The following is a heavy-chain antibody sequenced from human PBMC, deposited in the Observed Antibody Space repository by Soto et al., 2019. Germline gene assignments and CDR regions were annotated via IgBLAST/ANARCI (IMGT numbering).Heavy chain of an antibody. J-gene: IGHJ5*02. CDR3: ASFDYSNYRNWFDP. V-gene: IGHV1-69*13. CDR2: IIPIFGTA. D-gene: IGHD4-4*01. CDR1: EGTFSSYA. Sequence: SVKVSCKASEGTFSSYAISWVRQAPGQGLEWMGGIIPIFGTANYAQKFQGRVTITADESTSTAYMELSSLRSEDTAVYYCASFDYSNYRNWFDPWGQGTLVTVSS.